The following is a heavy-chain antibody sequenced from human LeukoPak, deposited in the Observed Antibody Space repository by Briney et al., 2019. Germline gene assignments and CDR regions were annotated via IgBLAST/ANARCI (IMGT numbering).Heavy chain of an antibody. Sequence: GGSLRLSCAASGFTFSSYTMHWVRQPPGKGLEWVAVISYDGSNKYYADSVKGRFTISRDNSRNTLYLQMNSLRAEDTAVYYCPRDLSASFDYWGQGTLVTVSS. V-gene: IGHV3-30-3*01. D-gene: IGHD2/OR15-2a*01. CDR1: GFTFSSYT. J-gene: IGHJ4*02. CDR3: PRDLSASFDY. CDR2: ISYDGSNK.